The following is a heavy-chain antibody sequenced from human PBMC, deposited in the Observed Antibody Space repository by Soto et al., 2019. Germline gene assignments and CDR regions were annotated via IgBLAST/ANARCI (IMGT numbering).Heavy chain of an antibody. V-gene: IGHV1-3*01. CDR3: ARGVYYDFWSGYYKLDY. J-gene: IGHJ4*02. CDR1: GYTFTSYA. CDR2: INAGNGNT. D-gene: IGHD3-3*01. Sequence: ASVKVSCKASGYTFTSYAMHWVRQAPGQRLEWMGWINAGNGNTKYSQKSQGRVTITRDTSASTAYMELSSLRSEDTAVYYCARGVYYDFWSGYYKLDYWGQGTLVTVPQ.